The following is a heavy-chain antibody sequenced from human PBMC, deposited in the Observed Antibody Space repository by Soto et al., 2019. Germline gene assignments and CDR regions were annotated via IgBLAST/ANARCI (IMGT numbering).Heavy chain of an antibody. CDR3: ARLVYDTRLNYMYFDF. D-gene: IGHD2-8*01. CDR2: IFHDGTA. CDR1: GVSISSGNW. V-gene: IGHV4-4*02. Sequence: SETLSLTCAVSGVSISSGNWWTWVRQTPQRGLEYIGEIFHDGTANYYPSFERRVAISVDTSKNQFSLKLTSVTAADTAIYFCARLVYDTRLNYMYFDFWGQGALVPVSS. J-gene: IGHJ4*02.